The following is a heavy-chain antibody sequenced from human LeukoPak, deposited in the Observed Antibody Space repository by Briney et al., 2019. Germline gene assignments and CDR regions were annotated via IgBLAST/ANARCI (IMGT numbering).Heavy chain of an antibody. CDR2: ISYDGSNK. Sequence: PGGSLRLSCAASGFTFSSYAMHWVRQAPGKGLEWVAVISYDGSNKYYADSVKGRFTISRDNSKNTLYLQMNSLRAEDTAMYYCARLGENWYYFDYWGQGTLVAVSS. CDR3: ARLGENWYYFDY. CDR1: GFTFSSYA. D-gene: IGHD1-1*01. J-gene: IGHJ4*02. V-gene: IGHV3-30-3*01.